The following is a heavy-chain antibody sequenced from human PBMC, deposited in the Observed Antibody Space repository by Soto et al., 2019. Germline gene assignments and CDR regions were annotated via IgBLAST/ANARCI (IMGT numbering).Heavy chain of an antibody. CDR2: IIPIFGTA. V-gene: IGHV1-69*01. CDR1: GGTFSSYA. Sequence: QVQLVQSGAEVKKPGSSVKVSCKASGGTFSSYAISWVRQAPGQGLEWMGGIIPIFGTANYEQKFQGRVTSTADESKRTAYMELSSLRSEDTAVYYCARGTDRTGTTHNYYYYGMDGWGQGTTVTVSS. D-gene: IGHD1-1*01. CDR3: ARGTDRTGTTHNYYYYGMDG. J-gene: IGHJ6*02.